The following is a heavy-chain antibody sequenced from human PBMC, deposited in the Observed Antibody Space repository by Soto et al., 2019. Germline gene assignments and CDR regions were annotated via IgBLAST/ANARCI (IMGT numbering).Heavy chain of an antibody. CDR1: VFTFSCYA. Sequence: GFVCPSSLASVFTFSCYALSWVRQAPGQRLEWVATFSGGRDTTWHADSVKGRFTVSRDSSKSTLSLQMNSLSPEDSALYFCAKATSATCTGSICYSFDYWGRVTLVTVS. CDR3: AKATSATCTGSICYSFDY. J-gene: IGHJ4*02. V-gene: IGHV3-23*01. D-gene: IGHD2-21*01. CDR2: FSGGRDTT.